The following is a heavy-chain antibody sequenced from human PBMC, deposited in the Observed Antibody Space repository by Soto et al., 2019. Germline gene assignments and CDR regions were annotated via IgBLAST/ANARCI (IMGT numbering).Heavy chain of an antibody. D-gene: IGHD5-12*01. CDR1: VFTFSNHW. V-gene: IGHV3-74*01. CDR2: ISSDGGVA. CDR3: ASAVANTRNGLDI. Sequence: EVQLVESGGDLLQPGGSLRLSCEASVFTFSNHWIHWVRQAPGKGLVWVSRISSDGGVATYADSVKGRFTISRDNAKNTLYLQMNSLRAEDTAVYYCASAVANTRNGLDIWGQGTMVTVSS. J-gene: IGHJ3*02.